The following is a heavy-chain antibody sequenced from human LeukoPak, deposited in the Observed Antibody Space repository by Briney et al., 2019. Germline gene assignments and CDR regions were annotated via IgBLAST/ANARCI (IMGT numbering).Heavy chain of an antibody. Sequence: PGGSLRLSCAASGFTFDDYAMHWARQAPGKGLEWVSGISWNSGSIGYADSVKGRFTISRDNAKNSLYLQMNSLRAEDTALYYCAKDANYDILTGYPDYWGQGTLVTVSS. J-gene: IGHJ4*02. CDR2: ISWNSGSI. V-gene: IGHV3-9*01. CDR3: AKDANYDILTGYPDY. D-gene: IGHD3-9*01. CDR1: GFTFDDYA.